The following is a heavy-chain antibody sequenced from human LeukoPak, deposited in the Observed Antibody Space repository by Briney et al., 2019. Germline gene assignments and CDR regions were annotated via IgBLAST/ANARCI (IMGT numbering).Heavy chain of an antibody. Sequence: GGSLRLSCAASGFTFSSYWMSWVRQAPGKGLEWVGRSRNKANSYSTEYAASVKGRFTVSRDASKNSLYLQMNSLKTEDTAVYFCARLRAPYDAFDIWGQGTMVTVSS. V-gene: IGHV3-72*01. J-gene: IGHJ3*02. D-gene: IGHD1-26*01. CDR2: SRNKANSYST. CDR1: GFTFSSYW. CDR3: ARLRAPYDAFDI.